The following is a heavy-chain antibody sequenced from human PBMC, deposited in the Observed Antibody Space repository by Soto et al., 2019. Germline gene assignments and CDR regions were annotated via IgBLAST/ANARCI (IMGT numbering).Heavy chain of an antibody. Sequence: EVQLLESGGGLVQPGGSLSLSCAASGFTFSNYAMSWVRQAPGKGLEWVADISGSGDATYHADSVKGRFIISRDNSRNTLSLQMSGLRAADTARYYCVKAFSDGLLWAADSSDAFAIWSRGTVVTVSS. CDR3: VKAFSDGLLWAADSSDAFAI. J-gene: IGHJ3*02. CDR1: GFTFSNYA. V-gene: IGHV3-23*01. CDR2: ISGSGDAT. D-gene: IGHD3-10*01.